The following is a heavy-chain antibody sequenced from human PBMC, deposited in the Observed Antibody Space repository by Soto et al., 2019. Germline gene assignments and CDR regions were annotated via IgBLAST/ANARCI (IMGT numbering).Heavy chain of an antibody. CDR1: GGTISGYY. D-gene: IGHD3-3*01. CDR2: IYSGGNT. CDR3: ARGQRFSDWFDP. Sequence: LSLTCSVSGGTISGYYWTWIRQPAGKGLEWIGRIYSGGNTKYNPSLQSRVTMSLDTSNNQFSLRLTSVTAADTAVYYCARGQRFSDWFDPWGQGTLVTVSS. V-gene: IGHV4-4*07. J-gene: IGHJ5*02.